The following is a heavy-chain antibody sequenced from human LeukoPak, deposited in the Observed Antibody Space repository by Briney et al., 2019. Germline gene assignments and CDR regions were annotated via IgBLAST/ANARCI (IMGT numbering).Heavy chain of an antibody. CDR1: GFTFSSYA. D-gene: IGHD3-10*01. J-gene: IGHJ4*02. CDR3: AKGSTYYYGSGSYNSGYFDY. CDR2: ISGSGGST. V-gene: IGHV3-23*01. Sequence: GGSLRLSCAASGFTFSSYAMSWVRQAPGKGLEWVSAISGSGGSTYYADSVKGRFTISRDNSKNTLYLQMNSLRAEDTAVYYCAKGSTYYYGSGSYNSGYFDYWGQGTLVTVSS.